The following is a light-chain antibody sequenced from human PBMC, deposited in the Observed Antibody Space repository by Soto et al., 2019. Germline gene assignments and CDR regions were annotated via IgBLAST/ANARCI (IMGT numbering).Light chain of an antibody. CDR1: SSDVGGSNY. V-gene: IGLV2-14*01. CDR3: SSYTSTNTLV. Sequence: QSALTQPASVSGSPGQSITFSCTGTSSDVGGSNYVSWYQQHPGKAPKLMIYDVNNRPSGVSNRFSGSKSGNTASLTISGLQTEDEADYYCSSYTSTNTLVFGGGTKLTVL. J-gene: IGLJ2*01. CDR2: DVN.